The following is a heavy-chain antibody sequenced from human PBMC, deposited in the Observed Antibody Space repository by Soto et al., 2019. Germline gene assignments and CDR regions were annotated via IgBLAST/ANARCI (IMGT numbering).Heavy chain of an antibody. CDR2: IYYTGTT. CDR3: AGRRAGDYYFDY. D-gene: IGHD1-26*01. V-gene: IGHV4-39*01. J-gene: IGHJ4*02. Sequence: SETLSLTCTVSGDSVSGSSYYWGWIRQPPGKGLEWIGTIYYTGTTSYSPSLKRRVTISVDTSKTQFSLKLSSVTATDTAVYYCAGRRAGDYYFDYWGQGTLVTVSS. CDR1: GDSVSGSSYY.